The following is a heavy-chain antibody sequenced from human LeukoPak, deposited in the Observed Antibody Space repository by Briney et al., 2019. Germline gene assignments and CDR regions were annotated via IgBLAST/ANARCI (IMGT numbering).Heavy chain of an antibody. D-gene: IGHD5-12*01. CDR3: VKEIQWPRGAFDY. J-gene: IGHJ4*02. V-gene: IGHV3-64D*09. CDR1: GFTFSSYA. CDR2: ISSNGGST. Sequence: PGGSLRPSCSASGFTFSSYAMHWVRQAPGKGLEYVSAISSNGGSTYYADSVKGRFTISRDNSKNTLYLQMSSLRAEDTAVYYCVKEIQWPRGAFDYWGQGTLVTVSS.